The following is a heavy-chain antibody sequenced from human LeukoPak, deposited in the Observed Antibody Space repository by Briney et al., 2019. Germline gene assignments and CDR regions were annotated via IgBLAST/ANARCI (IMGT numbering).Heavy chain of an antibody. CDR2: IWDDGRNK. J-gene: IGHJ4*02. CDR3: VRDGPRAYCGVDCYPDFDY. D-gene: IGHD2-21*02. Sequence: GGSLRLSCIASRFIFSNYGMHWVRQVPGKRLEWVAEIWDDGRNKYYADSVKGRFTISRDNSKKTLYLQMNSLRVEDTAVYYCVRDGPRAYCGVDCYPDFDYWGRGTLVTVSS. V-gene: IGHV3-33*01. CDR1: RFIFSNYG.